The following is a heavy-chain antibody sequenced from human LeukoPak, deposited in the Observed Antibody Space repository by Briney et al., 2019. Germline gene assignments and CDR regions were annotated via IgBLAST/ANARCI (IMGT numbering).Heavy chain of an antibody. V-gene: IGHV1-46*01. Sequence: ASVKVSCKASGYTFTSYYMHWVRQAPGQGLEWMGIINPSGGSTSYAQKFQGRVTMTRDTSTSTVYMELSSLRSEDTAVYYCARGGGPYLEWLLYRLRWFDPWGQGTLVTVSS. J-gene: IGHJ5*02. D-gene: IGHD3-3*01. CDR1: GYTFTSYY. CDR3: ARGGGPYLEWLLYRLRWFDP. CDR2: INPSGGST.